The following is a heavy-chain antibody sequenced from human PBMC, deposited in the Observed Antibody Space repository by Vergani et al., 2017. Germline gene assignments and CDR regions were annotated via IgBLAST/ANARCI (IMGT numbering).Heavy chain of an antibody. CDR2: IYYSGST. CDR3: ASHIVVVTAHFVL. CDR1: GGSISSSSYY. J-gene: IGHJ2*01. Sequence: QLQLQESGPGLVKPSETLSLTCTVSGGSISSSSYYWGWIRQPPGKGLEWIGSIYYSGSTYYNPSLKSRVTISVDTSKNQFSLKLSSVTAADTAVYYCASHIVVVTAHFVLWGRGTLVTVSS. V-gene: IGHV4-39*01. D-gene: IGHD2-21*02.